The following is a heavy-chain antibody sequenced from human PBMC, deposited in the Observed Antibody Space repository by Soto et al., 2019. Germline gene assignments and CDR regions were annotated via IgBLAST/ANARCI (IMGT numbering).Heavy chain of an antibody. D-gene: IGHD6-13*01. CDR3: ARCPLSSSLLFDY. CDR1: GFTFSSYW. J-gene: IGHJ4*02. Sequence: VQLVESGGGVVQPGGSLRLSCAASGFTFSSYWMSWVRQAPGKGLEWVANIKQDGSEKYYVDSVKGRFTISRDNAKNSLYLQMNRLRAEDTAVYYCARCPLSSSLLFDYWGQGTLVTVSS. V-gene: IGHV3-7*05. CDR2: IKQDGSEK.